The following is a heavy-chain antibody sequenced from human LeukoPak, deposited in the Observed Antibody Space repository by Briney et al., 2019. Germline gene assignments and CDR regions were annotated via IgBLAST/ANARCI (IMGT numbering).Heavy chain of an antibody. J-gene: IGHJ4*02. D-gene: IGHD4-17*01. CDR2: INAGNGNT. CDR3: ARGRNDYADPLDY. Sequence: GASVKVSCTASGYTFTSYAMHWVRPAPGQRLEWMGWINAGNGNTKYSQTFQGRVTITRDTSASTAYMELSSLRSEDTAVYYCARGRNDYADPLDYWGQGTLVTVSS. V-gene: IGHV1-3*01. CDR1: GYTFTSYA.